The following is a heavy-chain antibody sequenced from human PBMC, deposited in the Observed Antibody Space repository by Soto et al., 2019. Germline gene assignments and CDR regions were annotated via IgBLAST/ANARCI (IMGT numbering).Heavy chain of an antibody. CDR3: ATEPYSSGWYRVGGPNY. D-gene: IGHD6-19*01. CDR2: FDPEDGET. Sequence: ASVKVSCKVSGYTLTELSMHWVRQAPGKGLEWMGGFDPEDGETIYAQKFQGRVTMTEDTSTDTAYMELSSLRSEDTAVYYCATEPYSSGWYRVGGPNYWGQGTLVTVSS. CDR1: GYTLTELS. J-gene: IGHJ4*02. V-gene: IGHV1-24*01.